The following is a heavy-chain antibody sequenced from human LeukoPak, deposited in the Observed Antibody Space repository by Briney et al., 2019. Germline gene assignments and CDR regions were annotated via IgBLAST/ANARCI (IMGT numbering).Heavy chain of an antibody. D-gene: IGHD6-13*01. CDR1: GYSISSGYY. Sequence: PSETLSLTCAVSGYSISSGYYWGWIRQPPGKGLEWIGSIYHSGSTYYNPSLKSRVTISVDTSKNQFSLKLSSVTAADTAVYYCARVSAAAGTHYFDYWGQGTLVTVSS. CDR3: ARVSAAAGTHYFDY. J-gene: IGHJ4*02. CDR2: IYHSGST. V-gene: IGHV4-38-2*01.